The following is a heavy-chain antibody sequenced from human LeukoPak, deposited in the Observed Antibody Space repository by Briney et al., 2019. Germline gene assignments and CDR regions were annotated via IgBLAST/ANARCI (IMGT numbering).Heavy chain of an antibody. Sequence: PGGSLRLSCAASGFNFSSRYMSWVRQVPGEGLEWVSIIYTAGSTYYADSVKGRFSISRDNSKNTLYLRMNSLRAEDTAVYYCAKDRNAWPTNFDSWGQGTLVTVSA. CDR3: AKDRNAWPTNFDS. D-gene: IGHD5-24*01. CDR2: IYTAGST. CDR1: GFNFSSRY. V-gene: IGHV3-53*01. J-gene: IGHJ4*02.